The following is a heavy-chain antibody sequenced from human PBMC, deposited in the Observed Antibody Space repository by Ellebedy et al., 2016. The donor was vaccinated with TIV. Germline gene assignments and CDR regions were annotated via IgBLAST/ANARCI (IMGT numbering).Heavy chain of an antibody. V-gene: IGHV4-39*07. CDR2: IYYSGST. CDR3: AREVSDGSGPEGSWFDP. J-gene: IGHJ5*02. CDR1: GGSISSSSYY. D-gene: IGHD3-10*01. Sequence: GSLRLXXTVSGGSISSSSYYWGWIRQPPGRGLEWIGSIYYSGSTYYNPSLKSRVTISVDTSKNQFSLKLSSVTAADTAVYYCAREVSDGSGPEGSWFDPWGQGTLVTVSS.